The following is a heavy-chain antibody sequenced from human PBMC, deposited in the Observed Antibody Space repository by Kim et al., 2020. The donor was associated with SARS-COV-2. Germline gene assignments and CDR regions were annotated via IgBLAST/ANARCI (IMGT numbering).Heavy chain of an antibody. CDR3: AKTYGSVSLAAYYYGMDV. D-gene: IGHD3-10*01. CDR2: ITWKSSGL. J-gene: IGHJ6*02. CDR1: GFTFDDYA. Sequence: SLRLSCAAFGFTFDDYAMHWVRQAPGQGLEWVSGITWKSSGLGYAYSVKGRFTISRDNAKNSLYLQMNRLRAEDKALYYCAKTYGSVSLAAYYYGMDVWGQGTTVTVSS. V-gene: IGHV3-9*01.